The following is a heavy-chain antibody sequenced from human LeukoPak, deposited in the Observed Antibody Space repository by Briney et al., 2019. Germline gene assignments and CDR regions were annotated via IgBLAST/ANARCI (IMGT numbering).Heavy chain of an antibody. CDR3: ARAPYYGFQYYFDY. CDR2: ISSSGSTI. V-gene: IGHV3-11*01. Sequence: PGGSLRLSCAASGFTFSNAWMSWVRQAPGKGLEWVSYISSSGSTIYYADSVKGRFTISRDNAKNSLYLQMNSLRAEDTAVYYCARAPYYGFQYYFDYWGQGTLVTVSS. D-gene: IGHD3-10*01. J-gene: IGHJ4*02. CDR1: GFTFSNAW.